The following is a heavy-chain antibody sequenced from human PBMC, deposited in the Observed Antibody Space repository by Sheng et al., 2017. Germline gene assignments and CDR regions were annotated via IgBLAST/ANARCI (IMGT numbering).Heavy chain of an antibody. CDR2: IWSDGSRK. CDR1: GFTFSSYG. D-gene: IGHD6-19*01. CDR3: ARDHSSGLFYPDY. Sequence: QVQVVESGGGVVQPGRSLRLSCAASGFTFSSYGMHWVRQAPGKGLEWVAVIWSDGSRKYHADSVKGRFTISRDNSKNTLYLQMSSLRAEDTAVYYCARDHSSGLFYPDYWGQGTLVTASS. V-gene: IGHV3-33*01. J-gene: IGHJ4*02.